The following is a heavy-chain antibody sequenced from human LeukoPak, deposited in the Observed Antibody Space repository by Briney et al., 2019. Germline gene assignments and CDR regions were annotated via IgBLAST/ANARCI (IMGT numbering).Heavy chain of an antibody. CDR3: ARDPSISSTSCPSH. J-gene: IGHJ4*02. D-gene: IGHD2-2*01. Sequence: ASVKVSCKASGYTFTGFYMHWVRQAPGQGLEWMGWINPNSGGTKYAQRFQGRVTMTRDTSINTAYMELNSLRSDDTAVYHCARDPSISSTSCPSHWGQGTLVTVSS. CDR1: GYTFTGFY. V-gene: IGHV1-2*02. CDR2: INPNSGGT.